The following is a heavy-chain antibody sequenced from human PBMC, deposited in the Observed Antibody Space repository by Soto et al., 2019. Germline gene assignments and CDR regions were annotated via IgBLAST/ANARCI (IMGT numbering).Heavy chain of an antibody. Sequence: PGGSLRLSCAASGFTFSSYGTHWVRQAPGKGLEWVAVISYDGSNKYYADSVKGRFTISRDNSKNTLYLQMNSLRAEDTAVYYCAKENYDFPTGMDVWGQGTTVTVSS. V-gene: IGHV3-30*18. CDR1: GFTFSSYG. CDR2: ISYDGSNK. D-gene: IGHD3-3*01. J-gene: IGHJ6*02. CDR3: AKENYDFPTGMDV.